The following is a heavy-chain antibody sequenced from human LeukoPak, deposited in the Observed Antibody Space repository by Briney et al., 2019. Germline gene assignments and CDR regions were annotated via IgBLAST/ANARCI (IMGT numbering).Heavy chain of an antibody. CDR3: ARGVRRQTRIVVVVAAKYYFDY. CDR2: YNHSGST. V-gene: IGHV4-34*01. CDR1: GRSFRGYY. J-gene: IGHJ4*02. Sequence: PSDTLTLTCAVYGRSFRGYYWSWIRQPPGKGLEWIGEYNHSGSTNYNPSLKSRVTISVDTSKIQFSLKLSSVTAADTAVYYCARGVRRQTRIVVVVAAKYYFDYWGQGTLVTVSS. D-gene: IGHD2-15*01.